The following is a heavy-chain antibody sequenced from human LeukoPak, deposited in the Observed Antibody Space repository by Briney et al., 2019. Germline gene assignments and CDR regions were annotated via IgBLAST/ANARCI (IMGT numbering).Heavy chain of an antibody. D-gene: IGHD2-2*01. CDR2: INHSGST. J-gene: IGHJ6*02. V-gene: IGHV4-34*01. Sequence: SETLSLTCAVYGGSFSGYYWSWIRQPPGKGLEWIGEINHSGSTNYNPSLKSRVTISVDTSKNQFSLKLSSVTAADTAVYYCARASMTRYYYYGMDVWGQGTTVTVSS. CDR1: GGSFSGYY. CDR3: ARASMTRYYYYGMDV.